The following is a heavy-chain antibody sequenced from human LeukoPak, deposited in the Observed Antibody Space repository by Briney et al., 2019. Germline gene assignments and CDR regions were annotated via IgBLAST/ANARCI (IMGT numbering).Heavy chain of an antibody. CDR1: GFTFSDYY. CDR2: ISYDGSNK. Sequence: GGSLRLSCAASGFTFSDYYMSWIRQAPGKGLEWVAVISYDGSNKYYADSVKGRFTISRDNSKNTVYLQMNSLRAEDTAVYYCARGGRYGDYFRNNYMDVWGKGTTVTVSS. D-gene: IGHD4-17*01. V-gene: IGHV3-30*03. CDR3: ARGGRYGDYFRNNYMDV. J-gene: IGHJ6*03.